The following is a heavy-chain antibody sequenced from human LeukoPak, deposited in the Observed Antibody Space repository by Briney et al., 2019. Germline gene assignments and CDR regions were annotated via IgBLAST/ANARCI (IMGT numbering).Heavy chain of an antibody. Sequence: GGSLRLSCAASGFNFRSYSMNWVRQAPGKGLEWASSISGNSNDIYYADSVRGRFTISRDNAKKSLYLQMNSLRAEDTAVYYCVRMAVAGISWGQGTLVTVSS. CDR3: VRMAVAGIS. V-gene: IGHV3-21*01. D-gene: IGHD6-19*01. J-gene: IGHJ4*02. CDR2: ISGNSNDI. CDR1: GFNFRSYS.